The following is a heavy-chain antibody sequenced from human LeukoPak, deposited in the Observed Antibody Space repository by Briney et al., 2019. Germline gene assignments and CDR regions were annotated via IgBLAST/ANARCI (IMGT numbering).Heavy chain of an antibody. CDR1: GFTFSIYS. CDR2: IRSSGTTT. V-gene: IGHV3-48*04. CDR3: VREEINYRDY. Sequence: GGSLRLSCAASGFTFSIYSMNWVRQAPGKGLEWVSYIRSSGTTTYYADSVKGRFTIPRDNAKNSLYLQMNSLRAEDTAVYYCVREEINYRDYWGQGTLVTVSS. D-gene: IGHD3-16*02. J-gene: IGHJ4*02.